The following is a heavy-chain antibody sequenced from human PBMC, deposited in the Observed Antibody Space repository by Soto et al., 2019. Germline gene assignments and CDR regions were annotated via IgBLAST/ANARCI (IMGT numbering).Heavy chain of an antibody. CDR2: ISAYNGNT. J-gene: IGHJ6*02. CDR3: ARVYCISTSCYPLNAMDV. CDR1: GYTFTSYG. V-gene: IGHV1-18*01. D-gene: IGHD2-2*01. Sequence: ASVKVSCKASGYTFTSYGISWVRQAPGQGLEWMGWISAYNGNTNYAQKLQGRVTMTTDTSTSTAYMELRSLRSDDTGVYYCARVYCISTSCYPLNAMDVWGQGTTVTVSS.